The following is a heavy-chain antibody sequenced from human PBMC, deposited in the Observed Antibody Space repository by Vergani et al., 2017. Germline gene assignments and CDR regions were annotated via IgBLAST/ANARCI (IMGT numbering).Heavy chain of an antibody. J-gene: IGHJ6*03. CDR3: ARDGFSSALGYYYYYMDV. CDR1: GFTFSSYG. Sequence: QVQLVESGGGVVQPGRSLRLSCAASGFTFSSYGMPWVRQAPGTGLEWVAVISYDGSKKYYADSVKGRFTISRDNSKNTLYLQMNSLRAEDTAVYYCARDGFSSALGYYYYYMDVWGKGTTVTVSS. CDR2: ISYDGSKK. V-gene: IGHV3-30-3*01. D-gene: IGHD6-25*01.